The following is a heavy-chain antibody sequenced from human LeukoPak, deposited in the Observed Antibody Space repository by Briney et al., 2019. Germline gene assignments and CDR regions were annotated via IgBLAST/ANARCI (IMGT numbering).Heavy chain of an antibody. V-gene: IGHV4-30-4*08. CDR2: IYYSGST. D-gene: IGHD3-10*01. CDR3: ARCSLWFGELLALDY. CDR1: GGSISSGDYY. J-gene: IGHJ4*02. Sequence: SETLSLTCTVSGGSISSGDYYWSWIRQPPGKGLEWIGYIYYSGSTYYNPSLKSRVTISVDTSKNQFSLKLSSVTAADTAVYYCARCSLWFGELLALDYWGQGTLVTVSS.